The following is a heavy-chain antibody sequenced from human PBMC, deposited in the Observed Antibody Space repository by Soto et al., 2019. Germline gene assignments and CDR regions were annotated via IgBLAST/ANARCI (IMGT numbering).Heavy chain of an antibody. V-gene: IGHV3-7*05. D-gene: IGHD6-13*01. J-gene: IGHJ3*02. Sequence: EVQLVESGGDLVQPGGSRRLSWAAAGFSFASSWMTWVRQAPGKGLGGVANIKKDGSKINYLDSVRGRFTVSRDNANNSLYLEMNSLRAEDTALYYCARDVSPGSSSLYLDAFDIWGQGTMVTVSS. CDR1: GFSFASSW. CDR2: IKKDGSKI. CDR3: ARDVSPGSSSLYLDAFDI.